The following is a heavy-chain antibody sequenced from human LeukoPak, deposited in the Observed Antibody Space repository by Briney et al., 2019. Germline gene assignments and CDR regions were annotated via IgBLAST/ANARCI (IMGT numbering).Heavy chain of an antibody. D-gene: IGHD2-21*01. Sequence: PGGSLRLSCAASGFTVSSNYMSWVRQAPGKGLEWVSVIYSGGSTYYADSVKGRFTISRDNSKNTLYLEMNSLRVEDTAVYYCARPAYCGGDCYAQFDYWGQGTLVTVSS. CDR2: IYSGGST. CDR3: ARPAYCGGDCYAQFDY. J-gene: IGHJ4*02. CDR1: GFTVSSNY. V-gene: IGHV3-53*05.